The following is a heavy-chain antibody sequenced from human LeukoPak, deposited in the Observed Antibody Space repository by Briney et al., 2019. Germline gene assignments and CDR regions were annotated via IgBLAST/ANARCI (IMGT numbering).Heavy chain of an antibody. J-gene: IGHJ4*02. CDR3: ASSSDYDSSAFY. Sequence: SVKVSCKASGGTFSSYAISWVRQAPGQGLEWMGRIIPILGIANYAQKFQGRVTITADKSTSTAYMELSSLRSEDTAVYYCASSSDYDSSAFYWGQGTLVTVSS. D-gene: IGHD3-22*01. CDR1: GGTFSSYA. CDR2: IIPILGIA. V-gene: IGHV1-69*04.